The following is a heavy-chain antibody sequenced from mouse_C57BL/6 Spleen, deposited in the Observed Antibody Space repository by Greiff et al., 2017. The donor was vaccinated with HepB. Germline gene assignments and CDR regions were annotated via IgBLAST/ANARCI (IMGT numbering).Heavy chain of an antibody. V-gene: IGHV2-2*01. Sequence: QVQLKQSGPGLVQPSQSLSITCTVSGFSLTSYGVHWVRQSPGKGLEWLGVIWSGGSTDYNAAFISRLSISKDNSKSQVFFKMNSLQADDTAIDYCARNPPYYYGSRGWYFDVWGTGTTVTVSS. CDR2: IWSGGST. CDR3: ARNPPYYYGSRGWYFDV. J-gene: IGHJ1*03. D-gene: IGHD1-1*01. CDR1: GFSLTSYG.